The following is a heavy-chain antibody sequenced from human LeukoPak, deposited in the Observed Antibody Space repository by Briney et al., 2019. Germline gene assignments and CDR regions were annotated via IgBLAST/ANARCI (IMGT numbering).Heavy chain of an antibody. Sequence: PGGSLRLSCAASGFTFSSYSMNWVRQAPGKGLEWVSSISSSSSSYIYYADSVKGRFTISRDNAKNSLYLQMNSLRAEDTAVYYCARDLEYEWLRNYGMDVWGKGTTVTVSS. CDR3: ARDLEYEWLRNYGMDV. D-gene: IGHD6-19*01. CDR1: GFTFSSYS. CDR2: ISSSSSSYI. V-gene: IGHV3-21*01. J-gene: IGHJ6*04.